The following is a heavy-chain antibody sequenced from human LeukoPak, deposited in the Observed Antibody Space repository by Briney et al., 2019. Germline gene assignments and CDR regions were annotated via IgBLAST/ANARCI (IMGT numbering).Heavy chain of an antibody. Sequence: GRSLRLSCAASGFTFSSSGMHWVRQAPGTGPERVAVISYDGSNKYYADSVQGRFTLSRDNSKNTLYLQMNSLRAEDTAVYYCARDGPVTMIVVKMFDYWGQGTLVTVSS. CDR2: ISYDGSNK. CDR3: ARDGPVTMIVVKMFDY. J-gene: IGHJ4*02. D-gene: IGHD3-22*01. V-gene: IGHV3-30*03. CDR1: GFTFSSSG.